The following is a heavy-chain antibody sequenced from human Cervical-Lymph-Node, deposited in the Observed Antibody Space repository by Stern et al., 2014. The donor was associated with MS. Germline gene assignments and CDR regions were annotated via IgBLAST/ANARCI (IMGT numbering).Heavy chain of an antibody. D-gene: IGHD6-13*01. CDR2: IFPVFGTP. CDR1: GGTFSKFP. V-gene: IGHV1-69*01. CDR3: ALSSETSDRWYSLGYDL. J-gene: IGHJ5*02. Sequence: QVQLVQSGAEVTKPGSSVKASCKASGGTFSKFPSSWVRQAPGQGLEWMGGIFPVFGTPTYSQEFRGRVTITADVSTSTVYMELSSLRSDDTAVYYCALSSETSDRWYSLGYDLGGQGTLVTVSS.